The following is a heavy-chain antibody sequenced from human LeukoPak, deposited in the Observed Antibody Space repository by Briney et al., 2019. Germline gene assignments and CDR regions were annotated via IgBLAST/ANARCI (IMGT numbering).Heavy chain of an antibody. V-gene: IGHV3-30-3*01. CDR1: GFTVSSNY. Sequence: GGSLRLSCAASGFTVSSNYMSWVRQAPGKGLEWVAVISYDGSNKYYADSVKGRFTISRDNSKNTLYLQMNSLRAEDTAVYYCAKYGSSGWGYWGQGTLVTVSS. J-gene: IGHJ4*02. CDR2: ISYDGSNK. D-gene: IGHD6-19*01. CDR3: AKYGSSGWGY.